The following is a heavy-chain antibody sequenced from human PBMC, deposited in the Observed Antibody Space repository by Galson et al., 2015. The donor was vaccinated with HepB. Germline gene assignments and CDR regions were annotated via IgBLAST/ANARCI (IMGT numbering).Heavy chain of an antibody. CDR2: ISYDGSNK. D-gene: IGHD2-2*01. J-gene: IGHJ5*02. V-gene: IGHV3-30-3*01. Sequence: SLRLSCAASGFTFSSYAMHWVRQAPGKGLEWVAVISYDGSNKYYADSVKGRFTISRDNSKNTLYLQMNSLRAEDTAVYYCARGGGVGACSSTSCYEDWFDPWGQGTLVTVSS. CDR3: ARGGGVGACSSTSCYEDWFDP. CDR1: GFTFSSYA.